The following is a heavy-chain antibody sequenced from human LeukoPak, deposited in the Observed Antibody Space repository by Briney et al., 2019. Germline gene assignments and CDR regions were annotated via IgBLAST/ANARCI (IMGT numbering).Heavy chain of an antibody. CDR1: GGSISSYY. D-gene: IGHD3-3*01. J-gene: IGHJ4*02. CDR3: ARVHTMGYYFDY. CDR2: ICYSGST. Sequence: SETLSLTCTVSGGSISSYYWSWIRQPPGKGLEWIGYICYSGSTNYNPSLKSRVTISVDTSKNQFSLKLSSVTAADTAVYYCARVHTMGYYFDYWGQGTLVTVSS. V-gene: IGHV4-59*01.